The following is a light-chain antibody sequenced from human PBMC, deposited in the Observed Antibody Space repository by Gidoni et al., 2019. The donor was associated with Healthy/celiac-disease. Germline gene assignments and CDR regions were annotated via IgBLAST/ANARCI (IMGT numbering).Light chain of an antibody. J-gene: IGKJ1*01. CDR3: QQYCSSPLT. V-gene: IGKV3-20*01. CDR2: GAS. Sequence: VLTQSPGTLSLSPGEIATLSCRASQSVSSSYLAWYQQKTGQAPRLLSDGASSRATGIPDRFSGSGSGTDFTLIISRLEHEYFAVYYCQQYCSSPLTFGQGTKVEIK. CDR1: QSVSSSY.